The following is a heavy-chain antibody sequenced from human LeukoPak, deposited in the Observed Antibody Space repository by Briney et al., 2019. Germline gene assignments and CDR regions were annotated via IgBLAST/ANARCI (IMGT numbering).Heavy chain of an antibody. Sequence: PSETLSLTCSVSGGSISSYYWNWIRQPPGKGLEWVGHISYSGGTKYNPSLQSRVTISIDTSKNQFSLNLSSVTAADTAVYYCARQVIMSATGVPDTWLDPWGQGILVTVSS. CDR3: ARQVIMSATGVPDTWLDP. J-gene: IGHJ5*02. V-gene: IGHV4-59*08. CDR1: GGSISSYY. CDR2: ISYSGGT. D-gene: IGHD2-8*02.